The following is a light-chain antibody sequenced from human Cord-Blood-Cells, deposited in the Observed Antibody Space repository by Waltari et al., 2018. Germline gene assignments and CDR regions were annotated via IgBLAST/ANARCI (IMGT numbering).Light chain of an antibody. V-gene: IGKV1-6*01. CDR1: QGISND. J-gene: IGKJ1*01. CDR2: AAS. Sequence: AIQMNQSPSSLSASVGDRVTITCRASQGISNDLGWYQQKPGKAPKLLIDAASSLHSGVPSSFIGSGSGTDFPLTISSLQPEDFATYYCLQDYDYPRTFGQGTKVEIK. CDR3: LQDYDYPRT.